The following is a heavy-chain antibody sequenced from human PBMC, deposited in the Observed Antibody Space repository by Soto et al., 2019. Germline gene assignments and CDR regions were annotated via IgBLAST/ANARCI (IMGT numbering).Heavy chain of an antibody. J-gene: IGHJ5*02. V-gene: IGHV1-2*04. CDR3: ARDPKMYYYDSSGYYYASWFDP. CDR2: INPNSGGT. D-gene: IGHD3-22*01. CDR1: GYTFTGYY. Sequence: ASVKVSCKASGYTFTGYYMHWVRQAPGQGLEWMGWINPNSGGTNYAQKFQGWVTMTRDTSISTAYMELSRLRSDDTAVYYCARDPKMYYYDSSGYYYASWFDPWGQGTLVTVSS.